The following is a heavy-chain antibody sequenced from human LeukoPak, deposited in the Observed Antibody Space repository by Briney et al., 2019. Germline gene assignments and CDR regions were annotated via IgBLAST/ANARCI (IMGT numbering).Heavy chain of an antibody. Sequence: SENLSLTCTVSGGSISSYYWSWIRQPPGKGLEWIGYIYYSGSTNYNPSLKSRVTISVDTSKNQLSLKLSSVTAADTAVYYCARYLDYYNWFDPCGQGTLVTVSS. CDR3: ARYLDYYNWFDP. CDR1: GGSISSYY. V-gene: IGHV4-59*01. CDR2: IYYSGST. J-gene: IGHJ5*02. D-gene: IGHD4/OR15-4a*01.